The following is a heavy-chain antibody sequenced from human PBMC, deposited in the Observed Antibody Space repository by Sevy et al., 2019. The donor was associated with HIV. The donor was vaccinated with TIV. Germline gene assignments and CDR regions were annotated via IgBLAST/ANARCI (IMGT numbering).Heavy chain of an antibody. CDR1: GFTFSSYA. Sequence: GGSLRLSCAASGFTFSSYAMHWVCQAPGKGLEWVALISFGGSSKDYTDSLKGRFTISRDNSKNTLYLQMNSLRAEDSGVYYCAKDRRGSGDFRGYFDHWGQGTLVSVSS. J-gene: IGHJ4*02. CDR3: AKDRRGSGDFRGYFDH. CDR2: ISFGGSSK. D-gene: IGHD4-17*01. V-gene: IGHV3-30*18.